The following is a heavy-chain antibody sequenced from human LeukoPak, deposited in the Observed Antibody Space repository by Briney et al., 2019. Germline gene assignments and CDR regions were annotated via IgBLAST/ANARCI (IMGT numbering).Heavy chain of an antibody. CDR2: ISSSGSTI. CDR3: AREGRSSGVNYYYYYYMDV. J-gene: IGHJ6*03. D-gene: IGHD6-19*01. Sequence: PGGSLRLSCAASGFTFSSYEMNWVRQAPGKGLEWVSYISSSGSTIYYADSVKGRFTISRDNAKNSPYLQMNSLRAEDTAVYYCAREGRSSGVNYYYYYYMDVWGKGTTVTISS. V-gene: IGHV3-48*03. CDR1: GFTFSSYE.